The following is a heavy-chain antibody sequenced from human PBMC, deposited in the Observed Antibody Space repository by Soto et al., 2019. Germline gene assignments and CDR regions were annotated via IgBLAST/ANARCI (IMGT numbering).Heavy chain of an antibody. D-gene: IGHD5-12*01. CDR2: IYYSGST. Sequence: SETLSLTCTVSGGSISSSSYYWGWIRQPPGKGLEWIGSIYYSGSTYYNPSLKSRVTISVDTSKNQFSLKQSSVTAADTSVYYCARLTGGKRWLQLLSRDGMDVWGQGTTVT. V-gene: IGHV4-39*01. CDR3: ARLTGGKRWLQLLSRDGMDV. CDR1: GGSISSSSYY. J-gene: IGHJ6*02.